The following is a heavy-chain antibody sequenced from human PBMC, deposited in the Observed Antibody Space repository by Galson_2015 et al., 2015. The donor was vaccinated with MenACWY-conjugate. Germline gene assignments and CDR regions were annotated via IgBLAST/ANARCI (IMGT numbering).Heavy chain of an antibody. D-gene: IGHD3-22*01. Sequence: SLRLSCAASGFSVSSEDMSWVRQAPGKGLEWVSIIYGDGKTFYADSVQGRFIITRDNSKNTLYLQMNSLTAEDAAVYYCARESGDSSGHPASWGQGTLVTVSS. J-gene: IGHJ5*02. CDR1: GFSVSSED. CDR2: IYGDGKT. CDR3: ARESGDSSGHPAS. V-gene: IGHV3-53*01.